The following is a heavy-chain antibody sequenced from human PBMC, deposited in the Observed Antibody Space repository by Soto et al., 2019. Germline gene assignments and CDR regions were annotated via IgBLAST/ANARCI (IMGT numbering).Heavy chain of an antibody. V-gene: IGHV4-30-4*01. CDR1: GSSISSADYY. CDR3: ARGGAYGDYGNIDY. J-gene: IGHJ4*02. D-gene: IGHD4-17*01. CDR2: IYYSGTT. Sequence: QVQLQESGPGLVKPSQTLSLTCTVSGSSISSADYYWSWIRQPPGKALEWIGYIYYSGTTYYNPSLKGRVIISVDTSKNQFSLKLSSVTAADTAVYYCARGGAYGDYGNIDYWGQGTLVTVSS.